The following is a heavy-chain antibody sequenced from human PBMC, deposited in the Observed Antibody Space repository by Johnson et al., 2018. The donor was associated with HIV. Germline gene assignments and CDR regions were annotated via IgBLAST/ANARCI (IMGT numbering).Heavy chain of an antibody. CDR3: ARGSRYTYDNDDAYLLHAFDF. CDR1: GFTFDDYG. D-gene: IGHD3-22*01. V-gene: IGHV3-20*04. J-gene: IGHJ3*01. Sequence: VQLVESGGGVVRPGGSLRLSCAASGFTFDDYGMSWVRQVPGKGLEWVSGINWNGGSTGYADSVKGRFTISRDNSKNTLYLQMNSLRVGDTAVYYCARGSRYTYDNDDAYLLHAFDFWGQGTMVTVSS. CDR2: INWNGGST.